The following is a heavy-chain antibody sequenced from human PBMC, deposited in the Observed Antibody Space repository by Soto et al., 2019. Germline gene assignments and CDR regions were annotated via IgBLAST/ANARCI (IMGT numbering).Heavy chain of an antibody. V-gene: IGHV4-34*01. Sequence: PSETLSLTCGVYDGSFNDYFWTWIRQPPGKGLEWIGEIRRSGSTYYNPSLESRVTISVDTSMSQFSLRVTSVTAADTAVYYCGRVVEGATRHTDFDSWGQGTLVTVSS. CDR1: DGSFNDYF. CDR2: IRRSGST. CDR3: GRVVEGATRHTDFDS. J-gene: IGHJ5*01.